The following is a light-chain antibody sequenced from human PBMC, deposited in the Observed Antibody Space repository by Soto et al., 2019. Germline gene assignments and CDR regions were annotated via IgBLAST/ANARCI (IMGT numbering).Light chain of an antibody. J-gene: IGKJ1*01. Sequence: DIEMTQSPSSLSASVGDRVTITCRASHDISDSLAWFQQKPGRVPRLLIYAAADLQSGVPSRFSGSRYGTDFTLTISSLQPEDVASYYCQKYDSAPWTFGQGTKVEIK. CDR1: HDISDS. V-gene: IGKV1-27*01. CDR2: AAA. CDR3: QKYDSAPWT.